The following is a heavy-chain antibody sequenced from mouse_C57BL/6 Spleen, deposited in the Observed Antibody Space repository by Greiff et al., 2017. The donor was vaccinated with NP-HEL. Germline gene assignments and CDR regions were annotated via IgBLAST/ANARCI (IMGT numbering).Heavy chain of an antibody. D-gene: IGHD4-1*01. V-gene: IGHV14-4*01. J-gene: IGHJ3*01. Sequence: EVQLQQSGAELVRPGASVKLSCTASGFIIKDDYMHWVKQRPEQGLEWIGWIDPENGDTEYASKFQGKATITADTSSNTAYLQLSSLTSEDTAVYYCTTSGSFAYWGQGTLVTVSA. CDR2: IDPENGDT. CDR1: GFIIKDDY. CDR3: TTSGSFAY.